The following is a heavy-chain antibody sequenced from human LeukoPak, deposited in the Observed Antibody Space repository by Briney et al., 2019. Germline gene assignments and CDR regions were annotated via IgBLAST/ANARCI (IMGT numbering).Heavy chain of an antibody. V-gene: IGHV4-34*01. CDR3: ARPWAAAGTEANN. D-gene: IGHD6-13*01. CDR2: INHSGST. Sequence: SETLSLTCAVYGGSFSGYYWSWIRQPPGKGLEWIGEINHSGSTNYNPSLKSRVTISVDTSKNQFSLKLSSVTAADTAVYYCARPWAAAGTEANNWGQGTLVTVSS. CDR1: GGSFSGYY. J-gene: IGHJ4*02.